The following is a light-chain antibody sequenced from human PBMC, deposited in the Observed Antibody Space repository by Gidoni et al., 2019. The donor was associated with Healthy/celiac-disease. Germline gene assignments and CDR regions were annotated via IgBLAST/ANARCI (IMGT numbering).Light chain of an antibody. CDR2: VAS. CDR3: QQYGSSPIT. Sequence: EIVLTQSPGTLSSSPGERATLSCRASQSVSSSYLAWYQQKPGQAPRLLIYVASSRATVIPDRFSGSGSGTDFTLTISRLEPEDFAVYYCQQYGSSPITFXXXTRLEIK. CDR1: QSVSSSY. J-gene: IGKJ5*01. V-gene: IGKV3-20*01.